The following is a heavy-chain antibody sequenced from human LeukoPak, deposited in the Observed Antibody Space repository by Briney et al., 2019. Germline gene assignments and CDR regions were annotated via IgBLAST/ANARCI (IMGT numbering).Heavy chain of an antibody. CDR3: ARVPYVFDL. J-gene: IGHJ3*01. V-gene: IGHV3-74*01. Sequence: QPGGSLRLSLAASGFTFSNYWMRWVRQAPGKGLVWVSRINRNGSSTDYLDSVKGRITNARDNARNKLYLQMNSLRAEDTAVYYCARVPYVFDLWGQGTMVTVSS. CDR2: INRNGSST. CDR1: GFTFSNYW.